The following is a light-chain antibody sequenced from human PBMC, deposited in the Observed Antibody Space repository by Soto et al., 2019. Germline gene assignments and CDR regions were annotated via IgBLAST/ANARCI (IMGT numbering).Light chain of an antibody. CDR3: QQYDSYSWT. CDR2: DVS. V-gene: IGKV1-5*01. CDR1: QSVSNW. J-gene: IGKJ1*01. Sequence: DIQMTQSPSTLSASVGERVTITCRASQSVSNWLAWYQQKPGKAPKLLIYDVSGLESGVPSRFSGSGSGTEFILTISSLQPDDFATYYCQQYDSYSWTFDQGTKVEMK.